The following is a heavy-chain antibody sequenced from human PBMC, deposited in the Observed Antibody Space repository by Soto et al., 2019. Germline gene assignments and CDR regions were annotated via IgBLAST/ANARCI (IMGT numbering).Heavy chain of an antibody. CDR1: GFTFSSYG. Sequence: VQLVESGGGVVQPGRSLRLSCAASGFTFSSYGMHWVRQAPGKGLEWVAVIWYDGSNKYYADSVKGRFTISRDNSKNTLYLQMNSLRAEDTAVYYCARDRPLYSSNYGMDVWGQGTTVTVSS. J-gene: IGHJ6*02. V-gene: IGHV3-33*01. D-gene: IGHD6-13*01. CDR3: ARDRPLYSSNYGMDV. CDR2: IWYDGSNK.